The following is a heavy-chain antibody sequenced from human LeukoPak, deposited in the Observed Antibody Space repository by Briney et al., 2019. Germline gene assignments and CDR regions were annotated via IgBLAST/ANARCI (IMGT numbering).Heavy chain of an antibody. CDR1: GGSISYYY. D-gene: IGHD3-22*01. Sequence: PPETLSLTCTVSGGSISYYYWSWIRQPPGKGLEWIGYIYYSGSTNYNPSLKSRVTISVDTSKNQFSLKLSSVTAADTAVYYCARVVRGGYYDSSGYYYFDYWGQGTLVTVSS. CDR2: IYYSGST. J-gene: IGHJ4*02. V-gene: IGHV4-59*01. CDR3: ARVVRGGYYDSSGYYYFDY.